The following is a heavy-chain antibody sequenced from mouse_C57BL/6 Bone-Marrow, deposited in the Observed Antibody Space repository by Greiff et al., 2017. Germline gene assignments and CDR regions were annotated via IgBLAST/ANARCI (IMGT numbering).Heavy chain of an antibody. D-gene: IGHD1-1*01. V-gene: IGHV1-53*01. J-gene: IGHJ4*01. CDR2: INPSNGGT. CDR1: GYTFTSYW. Sequence: QVQLQQPGTELVKPGASVKLSCKASGYTFTSYWMHWVKQRPGQGLEWIGNINPSNGGTNYNEKFKSKATLTVDKSSSTAYMQLSSLTSEDSAVXYCARWHYGSSLAMDYWGQGTSVTVSS. CDR3: ARWHYGSSLAMDY.